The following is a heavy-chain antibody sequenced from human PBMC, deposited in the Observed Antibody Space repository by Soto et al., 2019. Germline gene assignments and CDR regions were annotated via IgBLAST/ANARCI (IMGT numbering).Heavy chain of an antibody. D-gene: IGHD1-26*01. CDR3: AREGVGATVFFGYLDY. Sequence: QVQLVESGGGVVQPGRSLRLSCAASGIIFNGFGMHWVRQAPGKGLEWVAVIRYDGSNIYYEDSVKGRFTISRDNSKNTLYLQMDSLRAEDTAVYYCAREGVGATVFFGYLDYWGQGALVTVSS. V-gene: IGHV3-33*01. J-gene: IGHJ4*02. CDR2: IRYDGSNI. CDR1: GIIFNGFG.